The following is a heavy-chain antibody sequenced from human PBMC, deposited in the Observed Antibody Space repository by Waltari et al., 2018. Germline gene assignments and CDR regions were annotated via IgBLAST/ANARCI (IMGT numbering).Heavy chain of an antibody. D-gene: IGHD4-17*01. V-gene: IGHV3-23*01. J-gene: IGHJ4*02. Sequence: EVQLLESGGGLVQPGGSLRLSCAASGFTFSSYAMSWVRQPPGKGLEWVSAISGSGGSTYYADSVKGRFNISRDNSKNTLYLQMNSLRAEDTAVYYCAKSVSNYGDYYFDYWGQGTLVTVSS. CDR1: GFTFSSYA. CDR2: ISGSGGST. CDR3: AKSVSNYGDYYFDY.